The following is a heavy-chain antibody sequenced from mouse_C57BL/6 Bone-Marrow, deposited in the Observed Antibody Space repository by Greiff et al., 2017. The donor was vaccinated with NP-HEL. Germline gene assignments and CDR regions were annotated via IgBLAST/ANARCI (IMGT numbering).Heavy chain of an antibody. CDR1: GYTFTDYY. CDR3: ARRSTMVTTPYFDY. V-gene: IGHV1-19*01. J-gene: IGHJ2*01. D-gene: IGHD2-2*01. CDR2: INPYNGGT. Sequence: VHVKQSGPVLVKPGASVKMSCKASGYTFTDYYMNWVKQGHGKSLEWIGVINPYNGGTSYNQKFKGKATLTVDKSSSTAYMELNSLTSEDSAVYYCARRSTMVTTPYFDYWGQGTTLTVSS.